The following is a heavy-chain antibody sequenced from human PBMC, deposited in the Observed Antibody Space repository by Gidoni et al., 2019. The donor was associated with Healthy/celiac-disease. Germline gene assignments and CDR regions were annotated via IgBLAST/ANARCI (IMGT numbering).Heavy chain of an antibody. J-gene: IGHJ4*02. CDR3: ARLGYSSSSDFDY. Sequence: QVQLQQWGAGLLKPSETLSLTCAVYAGSFSGYYWSWIRQPPGKGLEWIGEINHSGSTNYNPSLKSRVTISVDTSKNQFSLKLSSVTAADTAVYYCARLGYSSSSDFDYWGQGTLVTVSS. V-gene: IGHV4-34*01. CDR2: INHSGST. D-gene: IGHD6-6*01. CDR1: AGSFSGYY.